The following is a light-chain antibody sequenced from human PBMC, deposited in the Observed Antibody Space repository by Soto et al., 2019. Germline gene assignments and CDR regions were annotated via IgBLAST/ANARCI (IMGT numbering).Light chain of an antibody. CDR1: SSNIGGNT. CDR2: SND. Sequence: QSVLTQPPSASGTPGQRVTKSCSGSSSNIGGNTVNWYQQMPGTAPKLLIYSNDQRPSGVPDRFSGSKSGTSASLAISGLQSEDEADYYCAAWDDSVNGWVFGGGTKLTVL. CDR3: AAWDDSVNGWV. V-gene: IGLV1-44*01. J-gene: IGLJ3*02.